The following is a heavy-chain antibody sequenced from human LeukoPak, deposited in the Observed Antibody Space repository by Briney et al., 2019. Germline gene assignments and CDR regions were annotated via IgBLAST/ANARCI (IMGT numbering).Heavy chain of an antibody. D-gene: IGHD6-6*01. CDR2: INPSGCSK. V-gene: IGHV1-46*01. CDR1: GYTFTSYY. CDR3: ARDGSSSGWFDP. Sequence: ASVKVSCKASGYTFTSYYIHWVRQAPGQGLEWMGIINPSGCSKLYAQKFQGRVTMTRDMSTSTVYMELSSLRSEDTAVYHCARDGSSSGWFDPWGQGTLVTVSS. J-gene: IGHJ5*02.